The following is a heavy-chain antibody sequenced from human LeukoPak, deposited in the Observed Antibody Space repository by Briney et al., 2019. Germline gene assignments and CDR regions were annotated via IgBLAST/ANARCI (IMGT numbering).Heavy chain of an antibody. J-gene: IGHJ4*02. D-gene: IGHD3-22*01. Sequence: SETLSLTCTVSGDSISSGDYYWSWIRQPAGKGLEWIGRISSSGSTNYNPSLKSRVTISVDTSKNQFSLKLSSVTAADTAVYYCASSYYDSSGPFDYWGQGTLVTVSS. CDR1: GDSISSGDYY. V-gene: IGHV4-61*02. CDR3: ASSYYDSSGPFDY. CDR2: ISSSGST.